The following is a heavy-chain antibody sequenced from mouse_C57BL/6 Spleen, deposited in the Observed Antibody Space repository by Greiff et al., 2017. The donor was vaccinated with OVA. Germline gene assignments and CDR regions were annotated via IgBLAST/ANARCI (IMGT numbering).Heavy chain of an antibody. CDR1: GYTFTSYW. CDR2: IHPSDSDT. CDR3: AIGEDAMDY. J-gene: IGHJ4*01. Sequence: QVHVKQPGAELVKPGASVKVSCKASGYTFTSYWMHWVKQRPGQGLEWIGRIHPSDSDTNYNQKFKGKATLTVDKSSSTAYMQLSSLTSEDSAVYYCAIGEDAMDYWGQGTSVTVSS. V-gene: IGHV1-74*01.